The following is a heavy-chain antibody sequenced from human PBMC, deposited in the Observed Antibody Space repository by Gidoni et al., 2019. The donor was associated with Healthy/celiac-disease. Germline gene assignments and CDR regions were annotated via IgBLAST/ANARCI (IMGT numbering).Heavy chain of an antibody. V-gene: IGHV3-33*01. CDR3: AREGLVPPDAFDI. Sequence: QVQLVESGGGVVQPGRSLRPSCAASGFTFSSYGLHWVRQAPGKGLEWVAVIWYDGSNKYYADSVKGRFTISRDNSKNTLYLQMNSLRAEDTAVYYCAREGLVPPDAFDIWGQGTMVTVSS. D-gene: IGHD3-10*01. CDR1: GFTFSSYG. J-gene: IGHJ3*02. CDR2: IWYDGSNK.